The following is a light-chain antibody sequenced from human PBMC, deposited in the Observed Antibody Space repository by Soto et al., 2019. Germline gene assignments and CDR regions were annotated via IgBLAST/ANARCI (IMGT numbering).Light chain of an antibody. CDR2: LGS. V-gene: IGKV2-28*01. CDR1: QSLLQSNGYNY. J-gene: IGKJ1*01. Sequence: DIVLTQSPLSLPVTPGEPASISCRSSQSLLQSNGYNYLDWYLQRPGQSPQLLIFLGSHRASGVPDRFSGSGSGTDFTLQISSLEAEDFGVYYCMQPLQTPRTFGQGTRVEIK. CDR3: MQPLQTPRT.